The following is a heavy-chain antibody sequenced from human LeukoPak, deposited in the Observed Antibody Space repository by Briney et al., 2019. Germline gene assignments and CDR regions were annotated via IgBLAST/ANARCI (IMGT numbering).Heavy chain of an antibody. CDR3: ASDVGGGGSNFDY. CDR1: GGSISTYY. CDR2: IFTSGST. J-gene: IGHJ4*02. D-gene: IGHD4-23*01. Sequence: SEPLSLTCTVSGGSISTYYWSWIRQPAGKALEWIGRIFTSGSTNSNPSLKSRVTMSVDTSKNQFSLKLNSVTAADTAVYYCASDVGGGGSNFDYWGQGTLVTVSS. V-gene: IGHV4-4*07.